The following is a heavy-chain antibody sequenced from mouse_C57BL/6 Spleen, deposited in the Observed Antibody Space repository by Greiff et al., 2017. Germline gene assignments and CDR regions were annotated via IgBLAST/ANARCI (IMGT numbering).Heavy chain of an antibody. J-gene: IGHJ4*01. CDR3: ARWDYGSSYYAMDY. CDR1: GFTFSDYY. Sequence: VQLKESEGGLVQPGSSMKLSCTASGFTFSDYYMAWVRQVPEKGLEWVANINYDGSSTYYLDSLKSRFIISRDNAKNILYLQMSSLKSEDTATYYCARWDYGSSYYAMDYWGQGTSVTVSS. CDR2: INYDGSST. D-gene: IGHD1-1*01. V-gene: IGHV5-16*01.